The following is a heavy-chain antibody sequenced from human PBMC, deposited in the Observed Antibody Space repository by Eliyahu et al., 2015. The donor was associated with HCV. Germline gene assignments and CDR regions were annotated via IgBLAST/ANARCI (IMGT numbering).Heavy chain of an antibody. Sequence: QVQLVQSGAEVKKPGASVKVSCKXSGYXFTSYDXNWVRXATGQGLEWMGWMNPNXGNTGYAQKFQGRVTMTRNTSISTAYMELSSLRSEDTAVYYCARGFSSSYYYGSGSYPMMYDWGQGTLVTVSS. D-gene: IGHD3-10*01. CDR1: GYXFTSYD. CDR2: MNPNXGNT. J-gene: IGHJ4*02. CDR3: ARGFSSSYYYGSGSYPMMYD. V-gene: IGHV1-8*01.